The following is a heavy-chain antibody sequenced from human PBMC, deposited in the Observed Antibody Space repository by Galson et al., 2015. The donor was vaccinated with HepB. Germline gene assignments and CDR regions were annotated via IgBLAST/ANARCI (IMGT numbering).Heavy chain of an antibody. V-gene: IGHV3-21*01. D-gene: IGHD6-13*01. CDR1: GFTFCTYT. J-gene: IGHJ4*02. Sequence: SLRLSCAASGFTFCTYTMNWVRQAPGKGLEWVSSISSSNNYIYYADSVKGRFTISRDNAKNSLYLQMNSLRAEDTAVYYCARDWSSNWGQGTLVTVSS. CDR3: ARDWSSN. CDR2: ISSSNNYI.